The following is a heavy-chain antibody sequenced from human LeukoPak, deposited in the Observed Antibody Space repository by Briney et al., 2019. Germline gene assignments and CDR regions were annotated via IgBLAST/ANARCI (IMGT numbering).Heavy chain of an antibody. CDR2: ISAYNGNT. D-gene: IGHD3-10*01. V-gene: IGHV1-18*01. J-gene: IGHJ4*02. Sequence: GASVKVSCKASGYTFTSYGISWVRQAPGQGLEWMGWISAYNGNTNYAQKLQGRVTMTTDTSTSTAYMELSRLRSDDTAVYYCASCYGSGNYCYFDYWGQGTLVTVSS. CDR1: GYTFTSYG. CDR3: ASCYGSGNYCYFDY.